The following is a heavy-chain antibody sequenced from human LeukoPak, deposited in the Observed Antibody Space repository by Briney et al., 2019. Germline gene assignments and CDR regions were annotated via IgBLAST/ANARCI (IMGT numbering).Heavy chain of an antibody. CDR1: GGSFSGYY. J-gene: IGHJ4*02. Sequence: ETLSLTCAVYGGSFSGYYWSWIRQPPGKGLEWVSAISGSGGSTYYADSVKGRFTISRDNSKNTLYLQMNSLRAEDTAVYYCAKDGRVRQLTLWGQGTLVTVSS. CDR3: AKDGRVRQLTL. CDR2: ISGSGGST. V-gene: IGHV3-23*01. D-gene: IGHD3/OR15-3a*01.